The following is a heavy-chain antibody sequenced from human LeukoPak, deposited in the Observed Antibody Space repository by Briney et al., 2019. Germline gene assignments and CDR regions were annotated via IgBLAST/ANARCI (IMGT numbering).Heavy chain of an antibody. J-gene: IGHJ3*02. Sequence: PGGSLRLSCAASGFTFSSYWMHWVRQAPGKGLEWVAVISYDGSNKYYADSVKGRFTISRDNSKNTLYLQMNSLRAEDTAVYYCAKTYYYDSSGYYYEDAFDIWGQGTMVTVSS. V-gene: IGHV3-30*18. CDR1: GFTFSSYW. CDR3: AKTYYYDSSGYYYEDAFDI. CDR2: ISYDGSNK. D-gene: IGHD3-22*01.